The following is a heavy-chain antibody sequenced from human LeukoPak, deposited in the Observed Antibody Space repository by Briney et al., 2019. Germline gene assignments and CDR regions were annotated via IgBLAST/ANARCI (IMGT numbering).Heavy chain of an antibody. CDR1: GFTFSSYG. V-gene: IGHV3-33*06. D-gene: IGHD3-22*01. CDR2: IWYDGSNK. CDR3: AKGKAYYYDASGQYFDY. J-gene: IGHJ4*02. Sequence: GGSLRLSCAASGFTFSSYGMHWVRQAPGKGLEWVAVIWYDGSNKYYADSVKGRFTISRDNSKNTLYLQMNSLRAEDTAVYYCAKGKAYYYDASGQYFDYWGQGTLVTVSS.